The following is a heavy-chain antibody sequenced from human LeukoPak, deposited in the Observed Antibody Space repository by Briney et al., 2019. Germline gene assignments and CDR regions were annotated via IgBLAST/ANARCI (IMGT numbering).Heavy chain of an antibody. CDR3: ARAVEQQQRPFDY. CDR1: GGSLSSYY. J-gene: IGHJ4*02. D-gene: IGHD6-13*01. CDR2: IYTSGST. V-gene: IGHV4-4*07. Sequence: SETLSLTCTVSGGSLSSYYWSWIRQPAGKGLEWIGRIYTSGSTNYNPSLKSRVTMSVDTSKNQFSLKLTYVTAADTAVDYCARAVEQQQRPFDYWGQGTLVTVSS.